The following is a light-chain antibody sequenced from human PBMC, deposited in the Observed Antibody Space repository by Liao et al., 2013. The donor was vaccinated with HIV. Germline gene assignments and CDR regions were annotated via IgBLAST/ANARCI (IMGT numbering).Light chain of an antibody. V-gene: IGLV3-25*01. J-gene: IGLJ2*01. CDR1: KLGDKY. CDR2: KDS. CDR3: QSADSGGTSEP. Sequence: SYELIQPPSVSVSPGQTASITCSGDKLGDKYASWYQQKPGQAPLLVIYKDSERPSGIPERFSGSSSGTTATLSISGVQAEDEADYYCQSADSGGTSEPFGGGTRLTVL.